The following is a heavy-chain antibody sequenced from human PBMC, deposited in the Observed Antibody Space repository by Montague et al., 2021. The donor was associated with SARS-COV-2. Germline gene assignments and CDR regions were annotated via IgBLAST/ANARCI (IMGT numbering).Heavy chain of an antibody. V-gene: IGHV4-59*12. CDR2: FYSSGIT. D-gene: IGHD1-14*01. J-gene: IGHJ3*01. CDR1: GGSISSSD. CDR3: ARETMTGDAFDV. Sequence: SETLSLTYAVSGGSISSSDWGWIRQPPGKGLEWIGFFYSSGITDSNPSFESRVSISLDTSKNQVSLKLRSVTTADTAVYYCARETMTGDAFDVWGQGTMVTVSP.